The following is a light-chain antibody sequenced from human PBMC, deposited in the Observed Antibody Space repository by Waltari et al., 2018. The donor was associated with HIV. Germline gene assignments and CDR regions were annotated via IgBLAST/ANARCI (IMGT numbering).Light chain of an antibody. J-gene: IGLJ1*01. CDR3: SSYTSSSIYV. Sequence: QSALTQPASVSGSPGQSITISCPGTSSDVGAYNYVPWYQQHPGKAPKLMIYDVSNRPSGVSNRFSGSKSGNTASLTISGLQAEDEADYYCSSYTSSSIYVFGTGTKVTVL. CDR2: DVS. V-gene: IGLV2-14*01. CDR1: SSDVGAYNY.